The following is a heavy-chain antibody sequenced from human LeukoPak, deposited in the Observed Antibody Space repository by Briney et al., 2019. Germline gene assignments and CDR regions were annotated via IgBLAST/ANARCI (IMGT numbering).Heavy chain of an antibody. D-gene: IGHD2-2*01. Sequence: SETLSLTCTVSGGSISSSSYYWGWIRQPPGKGLEWIGSIYYSGSTYYNPSLKSRVTISVDTSKNQFSLKLSSVTAADTAVYYCARDPPSTSYYYYYGMDVWGQGTTVTVSS. CDR2: IYYSGST. J-gene: IGHJ6*02. CDR3: ARDPPSTSYYYYYGMDV. V-gene: IGHV4-39*07. CDR1: GGSISSSSYY.